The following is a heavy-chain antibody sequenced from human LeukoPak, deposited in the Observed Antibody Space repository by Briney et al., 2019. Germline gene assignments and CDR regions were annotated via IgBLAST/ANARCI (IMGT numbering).Heavy chain of an antibody. CDR3: ARVPNYYDSSGYTYYFDY. D-gene: IGHD3-22*01. J-gene: IGHJ4*02. Sequence: SETLSLTCTVSGGSISSGDYYWSWIRQPPGKGLEWIGYIYYSGSTYYNPSLKSRVTISVDTSKNQFSLKLSSVTAADTAVYYCARVPNYYDSSGYTYYFDYWGQGTLVTVSS. V-gene: IGHV4-30-4*01. CDR2: IYYSGST. CDR1: GGSISSGDYY.